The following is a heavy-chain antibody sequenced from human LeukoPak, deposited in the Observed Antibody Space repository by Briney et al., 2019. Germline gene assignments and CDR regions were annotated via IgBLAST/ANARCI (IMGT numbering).Heavy chain of an antibody. Sequence: GGSLRLSCGASGFRFSYYWMTWVRQGPRKGLEWVANIKYDGSEKHYVESVKGRFTISRDNAKNSLYLQMDSLRVEGTAVYFCARGWGDCSTVSCYTGGDVFDIWGQGTKVTVSS. CDR3: ARGWGDCSTVSCYTGGDVFDI. CDR1: GFRFSYYW. J-gene: IGHJ3*02. D-gene: IGHD2-2*02. V-gene: IGHV3-7*01. CDR2: IKYDGSEK.